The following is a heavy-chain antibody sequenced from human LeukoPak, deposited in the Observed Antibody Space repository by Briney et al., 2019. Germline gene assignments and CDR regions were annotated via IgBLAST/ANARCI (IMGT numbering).Heavy chain of an antibody. CDR2: VYFIGSG. D-gene: IGHD3-22*01. V-gene: IGHV4-39*01. CDR1: GGSISSGSYY. J-gene: IGHJ4*02. Sequence: PSETLSLTCTVSGGSISSGSYYWAWIRQAPGRGLEWLGSVYFIGSGYYNPSLKSRVAISVDTSNNQFSLKLSSVTAADTAVYHCASQDDSSGFGYYFDYWGQGALVTVSS. CDR3: ASQDDSSGFGYYFDY.